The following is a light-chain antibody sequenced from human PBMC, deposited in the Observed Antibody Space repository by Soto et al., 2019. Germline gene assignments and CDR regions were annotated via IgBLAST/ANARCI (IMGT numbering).Light chain of an antibody. J-gene: IGKJ4*01. CDR1: QGIAPY. Sequence: DVQMTQSPSYLSAFVGDRVTITCRASQGIAPYLAWFQQKPGKVPKLLIYATSTLQSGVPSRFSGSGSGTDFTLTINNLQPEDVGTYYCQKYNSAPLTFGGGTKVEIK. CDR2: ATS. CDR3: QKYNSAPLT. V-gene: IGKV1-27*01.